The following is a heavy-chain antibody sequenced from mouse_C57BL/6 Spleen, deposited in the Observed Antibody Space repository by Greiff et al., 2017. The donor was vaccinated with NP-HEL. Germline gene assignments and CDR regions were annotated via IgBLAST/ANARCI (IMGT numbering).Heavy chain of an antibody. V-gene: IGHV1-62-2*01. D-gene: IGHD2-3*01. CDR1: GYPFTEYT. CDR3: ARHEDMNSRFAY. CDR2: FYPGSGSI. Sequence: VQLQQSGAELVKPGAPVRLSCKATGYPFTEYTIHWVKQRTGQGLEWIGWFYPGSGSIKYNEKFKDKATLTADKSSSTVYMERSRLTSEDSAVYFCARHEDMNSRFAYWGQGTLVTVSA. J-gene: IGHJ3*01.